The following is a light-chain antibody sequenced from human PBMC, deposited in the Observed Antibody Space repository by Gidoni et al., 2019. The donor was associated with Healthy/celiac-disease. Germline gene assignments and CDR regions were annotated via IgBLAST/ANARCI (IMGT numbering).Light chain of an antibody. V-gene: IGKV3-15*01. CDR3: QQYNNWPPLT. Sequence: PATLSVSPGERATLSCRASQSVSSNLAWYPQKPGQSPRLLIYGASTRATGIPARFSGSGSGTEFTLTISSLQSEDFAVYYCQQYNNWPPLTFXGXTKVEIK. CDR2: GAS. CDR1: QSVSSN. J-gene: IGKJ4*01.